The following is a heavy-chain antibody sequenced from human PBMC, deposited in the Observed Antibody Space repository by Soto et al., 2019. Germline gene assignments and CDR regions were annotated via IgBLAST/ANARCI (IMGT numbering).Heavy chain of an antibody. Sequence: GESLKISCKGSGYSFTRYWISWVRQMPGKGLELMGRIDPSDSYTNYGPSFQGHVTISADKSTTTAYLQWTSLEASDTAIYFCARLVVPTAPMDVWGQGTTVTVAS. CDR1: GYSFTRYW. D-gene: IGHD2-21*01. CDR3: ARLVVPTAPMDV. CDR2: IDPSDSYT. V-gene: IGHV5-10-1*01. J-gene: IGHJ6*01.